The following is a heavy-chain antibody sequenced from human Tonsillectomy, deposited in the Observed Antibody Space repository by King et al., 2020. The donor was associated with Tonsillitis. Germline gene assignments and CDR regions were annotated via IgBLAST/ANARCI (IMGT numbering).Heavy chain of an antibody. CDR3: ARGEGFDFDY. J-gene: IGHJ4*02. Sequence: VQLVESGAEVKKPGESLKISCKVSGYNFTTYWIGWVRQMPGKGLEWMWIIYPDVSDARYSPSFQGQVSMSADKSILTAYLQWSSLKASDTAIVYCARGEGFDFDYWGQGTLVTVSS. D-gene: IGHD3-16*01. CDR2: IYPDVSDA. CDR1: GYNFTTYW. V-gene: IGHV5-51*01.